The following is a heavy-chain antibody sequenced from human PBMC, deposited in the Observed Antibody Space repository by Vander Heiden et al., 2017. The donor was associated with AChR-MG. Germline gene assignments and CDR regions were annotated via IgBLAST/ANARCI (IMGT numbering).Heavy chain of an antibody. V-gene: IGHV3-21*01. D-gene: IGHD3-22*01. CDR1: GFPFSSYS. J-gene: IGHJ4*02. Sequence: EVQLVESGGGLVKPGGSLRISCAASGFPFSSYSMNWVRQAPGKGLEWVSAISSGSTYIYYADSVRGRFTISRDNAKNSLYLQMNSLRAEDTAVYYCTRDLSDTSGYWHYWGQGTLVTVSS. CDR2: ISSGSTYI. CDR3: TRDLSDTSGYWHY.